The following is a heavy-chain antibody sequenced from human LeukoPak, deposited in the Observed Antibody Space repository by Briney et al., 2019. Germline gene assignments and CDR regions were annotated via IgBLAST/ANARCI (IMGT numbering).Heavy chain of an antibody. CDR2: IYYTGNT. CDR3: ARLSGYGLHYYYHMDV. J-gene: IGHJ6*03. Sequence: SETLSLTCTVSGGSIGSYYWSWIRQPPGKGLEWIGDIYYTGNTNYNPSLKSRVSISVDTSKNQFSLKLSSVTAADTAVYYCARLSGYGLHYYYHMDVWGKGTTVTVSS. D-gene: IGHD5-12*01. V-gene: IGHV4-59*12. CDR1: GGSIGSYY.